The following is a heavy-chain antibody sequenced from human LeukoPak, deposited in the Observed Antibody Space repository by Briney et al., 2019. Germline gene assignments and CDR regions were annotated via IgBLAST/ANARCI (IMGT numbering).Heavy chain of an antibody. Sequence: PGGSLRLSCAASGFTFSSYSMNWVRQAPGKGLEWVSSISSSSSYIHYADSVKGRFTISRDNAKNSLYLQMNSLRAEDTAVYYCARDPRSFGGFFDYWGQGPRSPSPQ. CDR2: ISSSSSYI. CDR1: GFTFSSYS. D-gene: IGHD3-9*01. J-gene: IGHJ4*02. V-gene: IGHV3-21*01. CDR3: ARDPRSFGGFFDY.